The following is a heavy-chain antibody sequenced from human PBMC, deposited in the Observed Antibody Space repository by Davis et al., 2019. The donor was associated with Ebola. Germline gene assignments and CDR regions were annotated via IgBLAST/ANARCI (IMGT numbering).Heavy chain of an antibody. Sequence: PGGSLRLSCAASGFTFRNYAMMWVRQAPGKGLEWVSTIDGPTTNTHYGDSVKGRFTISRDDSKNTLYLQMDSLRAEDTAVYYCAKEIRPNDYWGQGTLVTVSS. CDR2: IDGPTTNT. CDR3: AKEIRPNDY. J-gene: IGHJ4*02. CDR1: GFTFRNYA. V-gene: IGHV3-23*01.